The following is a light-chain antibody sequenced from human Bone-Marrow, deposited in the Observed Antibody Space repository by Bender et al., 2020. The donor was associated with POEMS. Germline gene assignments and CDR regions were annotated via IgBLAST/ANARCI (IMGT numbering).Light chain of an antibody. CDR3: SSYMDSSSLVL. J-gene: IGLJ2*01. V-gene: IGLV2-14*01. Sequence: QSALAQPASVSGSPGQSITISCTGTSGDKHVSWYQLHPGKAPKLIIYEVNKRPSDISNRFSGSKSGNTASLTISGLQAEDEADYYCSSYMDSSSLVLLGGGTRLTVL. CDR2: EVN. CDR1: SGDKH.